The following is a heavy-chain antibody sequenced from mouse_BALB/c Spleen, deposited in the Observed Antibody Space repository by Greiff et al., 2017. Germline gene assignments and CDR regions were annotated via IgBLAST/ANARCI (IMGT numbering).Heavy chain of an antibody. D-gene: IGHD2-2*01. V-gene: IGHV14-3*02. CDR1: GFNIKDTY. CDR3: ARWLRRRYAMDY. CDR2: IDPANGNT. Sequence: VQLQQSGAELVKPGASVKLSCTASGFNIKDTYMHWVKQRPEQGLEWIGRIDPANGNTKYDPMFQGKATITADTSSNTAYLQLSSLTSEDTAVYYCARWLRRRYAMDYWGQGTSVTVSS. J-gene: IGHJ4*01.